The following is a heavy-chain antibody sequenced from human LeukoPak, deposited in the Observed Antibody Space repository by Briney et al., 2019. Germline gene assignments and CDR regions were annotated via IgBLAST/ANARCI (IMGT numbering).Heavy chain of an antibody. J-gene: IGHJ4*02. CDR3: ATEDEFGTSQFDF. CDR1: GYTFTGYH. CDR2: INPNSGGT. D-gene: IGHD3-16*01. Sequence: ASVKVSCKASGYTFTGYHMHWVRQAPGQGLEWMGWINPNSGGTKYAQKFQGRVTLTRDTSITTAYMEPNRLRSDDTAVYYCATEDEFGTSQFDFWGQGTLVTVSS. V-gene: IGHV1-2*02.